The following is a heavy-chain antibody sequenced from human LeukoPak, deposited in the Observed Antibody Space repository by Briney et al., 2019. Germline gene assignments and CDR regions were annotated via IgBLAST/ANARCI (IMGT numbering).Heavy chain of an antibody. CDR3: ARVRGQLGFDY. J-gene: IGHJ4*02. D-gene: IGHD3-10*01. V-gene: IGHV1-46*01. Sequence: ASVKVSCKASGYTFTSYHMHWVRQAPGQGLEWMGIINPSGGSTSYAQKFQGRVTMTRDTSTSTVYMELSSLRSEDTAVYYCARVRGQLGFDYWGQGTLVTVSS. CDR1: GYTFTSYH. CDR2: INPSGGST.